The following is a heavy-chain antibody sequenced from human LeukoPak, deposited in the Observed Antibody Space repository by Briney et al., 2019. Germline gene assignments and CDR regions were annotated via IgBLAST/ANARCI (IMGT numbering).Heavy chain of an antibody. V-gene: IGHV4-39*02. Sequence: PSETLSLTCAVSGVSISSSPFSWAWIRQSPGKGLEWIGTIYYSETTSSNPSLRSRITISVDTSKNHFSLNLTSVTAADTAVYYCARAPPMRYCSSTSCYLNAFDIWGQGTMVTVSS. J-gene: IGHJ3*02. CDR2: IYYSETT. CDR3: ARAPPMRYCSSTSCYLNAFDI. CDR1: GVSISSSPFS. D-gene: IGHD2-2*01.